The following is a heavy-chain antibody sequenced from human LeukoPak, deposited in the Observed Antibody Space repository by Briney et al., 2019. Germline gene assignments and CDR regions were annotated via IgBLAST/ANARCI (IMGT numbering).Heavy chain of an antibody. Sequence: SSETLSLTCAVYGGSFSGYYWSLIRQPPGKGLEWIGEINHSGSTNYNPSLKSRVTIAVDTSKNQFSLKLSSVTAADTAVYYCARGDNWFDPWGQGTLVTVSS. CDR2: INHSGST. CDR1: GGSFSGYY. J-gene: IGHJ5*02. V-gene: IGHV4-34*01. CDR3: ARGDNWFDP.